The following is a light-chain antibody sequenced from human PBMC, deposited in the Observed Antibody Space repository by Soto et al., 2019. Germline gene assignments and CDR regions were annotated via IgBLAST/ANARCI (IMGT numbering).Light chain of an antibody. CDR1: QSVLYSSNNKNY. Sequence: DIVMTQSPDSLAVSLGERATINCKSSQSVLYSSNNKNYLAWYQQKPGQPPKLLIYLASTRESGVPDRFSGSGSGTDFSLTIISLQAEDVVVYYCQQYYSTPPWTFGQGTKVEIK. V-gene: IGKV4-1*01. J-gene: IGKJ1*01. CDR3: QQYYSTPPWT. CDR2: LAS.